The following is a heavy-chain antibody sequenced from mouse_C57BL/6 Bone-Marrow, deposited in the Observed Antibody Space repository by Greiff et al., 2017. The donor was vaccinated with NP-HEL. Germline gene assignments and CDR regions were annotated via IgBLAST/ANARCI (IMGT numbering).Heavy chain of an antibody. CDR1: GYSFTGHY. CDR3: ARSDYDYAWYFDV. J-gene: IGHJ1*03. CDR2: INPSTGGT. V-gene: IGHV1-42*01. Sequence: DVHLVESGPELVKPGASVKISCKASGYSFTGHYMNWVKQSPEKSLEWIGEINPSTGGTTYNQKFKAKATLTVDKSSSTAYMQLKSLTSEDSAVYYCARSDYDYAWYFDVWGTGTTVTVSS. D-gene: IGHD2-4*01.